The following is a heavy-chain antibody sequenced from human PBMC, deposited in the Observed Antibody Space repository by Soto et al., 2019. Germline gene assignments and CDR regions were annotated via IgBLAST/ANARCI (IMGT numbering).Heavy chain of an antibody. Sequence: QVQLVESGGGVVQPGRSLRLSCAASGSTFSSYAMHWVRQAPGKGLEWVAVISYDGSNKYYADSVKGRFTISRDNSKNTLYLQMNSLRAEDTAVYYCARGERRLIGYYYYGMDVWGQGTTVTVSS. CDR2: ISYDGSNK. CDR1: GSTFSSYA. V-gene: IGHV3-30-3*01. CDR3: ARGERRLIGYYYYGMDV. D-gene: IGHD3-22*01. J-gene: IGHJ6*02.